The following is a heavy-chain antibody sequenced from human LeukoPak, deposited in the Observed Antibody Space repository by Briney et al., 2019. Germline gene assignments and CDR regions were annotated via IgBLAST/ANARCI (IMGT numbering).Heavy chain of an antibody. V-gene: IGHV3-23*01. Sequence: GGSLRLSCAASGFTFSSYAMSWVRQAPGKGLEWVSAISGSGGSTYYADSVKGRFTISRDNSKNTLYLQMNSLRAEDTAVYYCAKENGYYYDSSVLWFYWGQGTLGTVSS. CDR2: ISGSGGST. CDR1: GFTFSSYA. J-gene: IGHJ4*02. CDR3: AKENGYYYDSSVLWFY. D-gene: IGHD3-22*01.